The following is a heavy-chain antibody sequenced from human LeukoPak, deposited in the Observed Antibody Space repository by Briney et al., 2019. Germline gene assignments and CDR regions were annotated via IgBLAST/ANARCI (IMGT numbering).Heavy chain of an antibody. Sequence: ASVKVSFTASGYTFTSYYMHWVRQAPGQGLEWMGIINPSGGSTSYAQKFQGRVTMTRDMSTSTVYMELSSLRSEDTAVYYCAREGGYGDSGMGNWFDPWGQGTLVTVSS. V-gene: IGHV1-46*01. J-gene: IGHJ5*02. CDR1: GYTFTSYY. CDR3: AREGGYGDSGMGNWFDP. CDR2: INPSGGST. D-gene: IGHD4-17*01.